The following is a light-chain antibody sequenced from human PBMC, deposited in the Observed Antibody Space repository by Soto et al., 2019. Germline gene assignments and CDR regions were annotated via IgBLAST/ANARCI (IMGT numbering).Light chain of an antibody. CDR3: TTEIYTLTLYV. CDR1: SSNIGSNT. V-gene: IGLV1-44*01. CDR2: SNN. Sequence: QSVLTQPPSASGTPGQRVTISCSGSSSNIGSNTVNWYQQLPGTAPKLLIYSNNQRPSGVPDRFSGSKSGTSASLAISGLQSDFFFDDTGTTEIYTLTLYV. J-gene: IGLJ1*01.